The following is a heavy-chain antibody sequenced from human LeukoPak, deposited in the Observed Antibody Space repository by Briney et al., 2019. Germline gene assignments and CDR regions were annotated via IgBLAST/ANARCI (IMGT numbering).Heavy chain of an antibody. CDR2: IWYDGSKK. CDR1: GFIFSNYG. Sequence: QPGGSLRLSCAASGFIFSNYGMFWVRQAPGKGLEWVAVIWYDGSKKYYVDSVKGRFTISREDSENTLYLQMNSLRAEDTAVYYCARDLCSTTSCLDYWGQGTLVTVSS. J-gene: IGHJ4*02. V-gene: IGHV3-33*01. CDR3: ARDLCSTTSCLDY. D-gene: IGHD2-2*01.